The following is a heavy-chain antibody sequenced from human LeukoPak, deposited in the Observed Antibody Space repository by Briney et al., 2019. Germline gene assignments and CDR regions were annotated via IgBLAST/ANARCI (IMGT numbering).Heavy chain of an antibody. D-gene: IGHD6-19*01. CDR3: ARQISDYYYYYMDV. J-gene: IGHJ6*03. CDR1: GGSIRSRNYY. V-gene: IGHV4-39*01. Sequence: AETLSLTCTVSGGSIRSRNYYWGWVRQSPGKGLEWVGSIYYTETTYYNPSLESRVTISVDASKNQFSLKLRSVTAADTAQYYCARQISDYYYYYMDVWGTGTTVTVSS. CDR2: IYYTETT.